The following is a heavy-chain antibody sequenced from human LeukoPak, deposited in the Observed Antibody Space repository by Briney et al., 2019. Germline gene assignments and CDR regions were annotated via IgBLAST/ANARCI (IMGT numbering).Heavy chain of an antibody. CDR3: AKFALQSDPFDY. CDR2: ISGSGGST. V-gene: IGHV3-23*01. Sequence: PGGSLRLSCAASGFTFSSYAMSWVRQAPGKGLEWVSAISGSGGSTYYADSVKGRFTISRDNSKNTLYLQMNSLRGEDTAIYFCAKFALQSDPFDYWGQGSLVTVSS. J-gene: IGHJ4*02. CDR1: GFTFSSYA. D-gene: IGHD6-19*01.